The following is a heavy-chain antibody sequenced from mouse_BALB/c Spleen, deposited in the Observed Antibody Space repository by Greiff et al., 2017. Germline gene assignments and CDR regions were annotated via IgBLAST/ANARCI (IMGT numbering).Heavy chain of an antibody. CDR2: ISYSGST. D-gene: IGHD2-3*01. V-gene: IGHV3-8*02. CDR3: AREGDDGYGIYYAMDY. J-gene: IGHJ4*01. CDR1: GDSITSGY. Sequence: EVQLQESGTSLVKPSQTLSLTCSVTGDSITSGYWNWIRKFPGNKLEYMGYISYSGSTYYNPSLKSRISITRDTSKNQYYLQLNSVTTEDTATYYCAREGDDGYGIYYAMDYWGQGTSVTVSS.